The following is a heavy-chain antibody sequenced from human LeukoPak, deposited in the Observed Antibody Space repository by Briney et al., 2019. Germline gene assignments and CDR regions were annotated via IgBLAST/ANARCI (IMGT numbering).Heavy chain of an antibody. CDR3: ARGYSSSYHIDY. Sequence: GGSLRLSCAASGFTFSSYWMHWLRQVPGKGLVWVSRINTDGSNTAYADSGRGRFTISRDNAKTALYLQMNRLSAKDTAVFYCARGYSSSYHIDYWGQGTLVTVSS. CDR1: GFTFSSYW. J-gene: IGHJ4*02. CDR2: INTDGSNT. V-gene: IGHV3-74*01. D-gene: IGHD6-6*01.